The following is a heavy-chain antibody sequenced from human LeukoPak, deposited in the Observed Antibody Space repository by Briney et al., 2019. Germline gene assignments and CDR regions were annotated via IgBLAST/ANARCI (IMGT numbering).Heavy chain of an antibody. CDR1: GYTFTSYD. V-gene: IGHV1-2*02. J-gene: IGHJ4*02. CDR2: INPNSGGT. Sequence: ASVKVSCKASGYTFTSYDINWVRQAPGQGLEWMGWINPNSGGTNYAQKFQGRVTMTRDTSISTAYMELSRLRSDDTAVYYCATRRNFDYWGQGTLVTVSS. CDR3: ATRRNFDY.